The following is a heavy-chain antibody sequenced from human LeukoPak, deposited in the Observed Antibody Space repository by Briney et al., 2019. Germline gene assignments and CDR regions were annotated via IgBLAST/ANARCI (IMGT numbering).Heavy chain of an antibody. Sequence: GGSLRLSCAASGFTFNNYAMNWVRQAPGKGLEWVSVISGSGGTTYYADSVKGRFTISRDSSKNTLYLQMNSLRAEDTAVYYCAEVSGGGLYYDGMDVWGQGTTVTVSS. V-gene: IGHV3-23*01. CDR2: ISGSGGTT. D-gene: IGHD1-14*01. CDR1: GFTFNNYA. CDR3: AEVSGGGLYYDGMDV. J-gene: IGHJ6*02.